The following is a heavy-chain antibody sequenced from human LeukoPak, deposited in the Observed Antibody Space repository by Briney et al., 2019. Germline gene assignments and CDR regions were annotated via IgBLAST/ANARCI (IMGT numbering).Heavy chain of an antibody. CDR3: ARDGKDYYDFKQVDY. V-gene: IGHV4-59*12. CDR1: GGSISSYY. CDR2: IYYSGST. J-gene: IGHJ4*02. Sequence: SETLSLTCTVSGGSISSYYWSWIRQPPGKGLEWIGYIYYSGSTNYNPSLKSRVTISVDTSKNQFSLKLSSVTAADTAVYYCARDGKDYYDFKQVDYWGQGTLVTVSS. D-gene: IGHD3-22*01.